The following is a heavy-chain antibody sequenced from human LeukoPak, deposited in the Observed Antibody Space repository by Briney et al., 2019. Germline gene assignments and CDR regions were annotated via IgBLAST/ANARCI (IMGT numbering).Heavy chain of an antibody. V-gene: IGHV1-2*04. CDR3: ARGPGRRIAVAGATEWFDP. CDR1: GYTFTGCY. CDR2: INPNSGGT. Sequence: ASVKVSCKASGYTFTGCYMHWVRQAPGQGLEWMGWINPNSGGTNYAQKFQGWVTTTRDTSISTAYMELSRLRSDDTAVYYCARGPGRRIAVAGATEWFDPWGQGTLVTVSS. D-gene: IGHD6-19*01. J-gene: IGHJ5*02.